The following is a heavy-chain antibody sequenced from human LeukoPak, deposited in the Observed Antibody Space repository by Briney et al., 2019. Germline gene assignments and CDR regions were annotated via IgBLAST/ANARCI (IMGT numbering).Heavy chain of an antibody. CDR2: IRNDGDNK. CDR1: GITFSSYV. J-gene: IGHJ4*02. V-gene: IGHV3-30*02. D-gene: IGHD5-24*01. CDR3: AKEGDGIYCFDY. Sequence: PGGSLRLSCAASGITFSSYVMHWVRQAPGKRLEWVAFIRNDGDNKYYADSVKGRFTISRDNSKNTLYLQMNSLRAEDTAAYYCAKEGDGIYCFDYWGQGTLVTVSS.